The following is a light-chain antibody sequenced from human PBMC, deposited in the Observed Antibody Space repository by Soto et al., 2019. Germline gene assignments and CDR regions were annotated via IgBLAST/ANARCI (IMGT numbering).Light chain of an antibody. J-gene: IGLJ1*01. CDR2: EVS. Sequence: QSVLTQPPSASGSPGQSVTISCTGTSSDVGGYNYVSWYQQHPGKAPKLMIYEVSKRPSGVPDRSSGSKSGNTASLTVSGLQAEDEADYYCSSYAGSNNFDVFGTGTKVTVL. CDR3: SSYAGSNNFDV. V-gene: IGLV2-8*01. CDR1: SSDVGGYNY.